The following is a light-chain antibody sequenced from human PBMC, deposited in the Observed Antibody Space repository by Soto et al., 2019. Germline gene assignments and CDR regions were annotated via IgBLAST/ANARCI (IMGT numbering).Light chain of an antibody. CDR1: QSISNY. CDR3: QQSYNTPIN. J-gene: IGKJ5*01. CDR2: AAS. V-gene: IGKV1-39*01. Sequence: DIQMTQSPSSLSASVGDRVTITCRASQSISNYLNWYQQKPGKAPNLLIYAASSLRSGVPSRFSGSGSGTDFTLAISRLQPEDFAAYYCQQSYNTPINFGHGTRLEIK.